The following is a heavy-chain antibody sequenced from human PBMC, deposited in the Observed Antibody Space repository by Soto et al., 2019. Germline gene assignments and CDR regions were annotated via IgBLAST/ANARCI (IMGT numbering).Heavy chain of an antibody. Sequence: ASVKVSCKASGYTFTSYDINWVRQATGQGLEWVGWMNPNSGNTGYAQKFHGKVTISADRSINTAYLQWNSLEASDTAFYFCARSPRSSPYFDYWGQGALVTVSS. D-gene: IGHD6-13*01. V-gene: IGHV1-8*01. J-gene: IGHJ4*02. CDR1: GYTFTSYD. CDR2: MNPNSGNT. CDR3: ARSPRSSPYFDY.